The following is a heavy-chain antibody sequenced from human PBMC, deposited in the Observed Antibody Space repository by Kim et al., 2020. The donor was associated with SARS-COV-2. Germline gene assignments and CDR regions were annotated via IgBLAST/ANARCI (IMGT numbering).Heavy chain of an antibody. D-gene: IGHD2-8*02. CDR2: IYYSGST. Sequence: SETLSLTCTVSGGSISSSSYYWGWIRQPPGKGLEWIGSIYYSGSTYYNPSLKSRVTISVDTSKNQFSLKLSSVTAADTAVYYCARVLVVRSAFDIWGQGTMVTVSS. J-gene: IGHJ3*02. V-gene: IGHV4-39*07. CDR1: GGSISSSSYY. CDR3: ARVLVVRSAFDI.